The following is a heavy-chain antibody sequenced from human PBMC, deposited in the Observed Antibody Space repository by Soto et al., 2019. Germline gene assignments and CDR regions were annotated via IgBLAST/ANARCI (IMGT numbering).Heavy chain of an antibody. CDR1: GGTFSSYT. V-gene: IGHV1-69*08. Sequence: QVQLVQSGAEVKKPGSSVKVSCKASGGTFSSYTISWVRQAPGQGLEWMGRIIPILGRANYAQKFQGRVTITADKSAGTAYTELSSLSPEDTAVYYCASEEYYSGSGAFFDYWGQGPLVPVSS. CDR3: ASEEYYSGSGAFFDY. D-gene: IGHD3-10*01. CDR2: IIPILGRA. J-gene: IGHJ4*02.